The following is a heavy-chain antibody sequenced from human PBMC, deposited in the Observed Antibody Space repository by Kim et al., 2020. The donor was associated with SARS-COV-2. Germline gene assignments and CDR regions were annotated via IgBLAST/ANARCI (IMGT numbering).Heavy chain of an antibody. CDR2: ISYDGSNK. CDR1: GFTFSSYG. CDR3: ARGPAHWVPLVPLFDY. Sequence: GGSLRLSCAASGFTFSSYGMHWVRQAPGKGLEWVAVISYDGSNKYYADSVKGRFTISRDNSKNTLYLQMNSLRAEDTAVYYCARGPAHWVPLVPLFDYWGQGTLVTVSS. D-gene: IGHD2-8*02. J-gene: IGHJ4*02. V-gene: IGHV3-33*05.